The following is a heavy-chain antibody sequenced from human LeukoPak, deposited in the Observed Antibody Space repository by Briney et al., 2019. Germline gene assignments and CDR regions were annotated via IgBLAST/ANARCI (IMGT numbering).Heavy chain of an antibody. V-gene: IGHV1-58*02. CDR2: IVVGSGEL. J-gene: IGHJ4*02. CDR1: GFTFSVSA. D-gene: IGHD4-11*01. CDR3: ARERLTTNFDY. Sequence: GASVKVSCKATGFTFSVSAIHSVRQARGQGLEWIGWIVVGSGELDYAHSFRERVTLTRDTSTRTAYMELSSLRSEDTAVYYCARERLTTNFDYWGQGPLVTVSS.